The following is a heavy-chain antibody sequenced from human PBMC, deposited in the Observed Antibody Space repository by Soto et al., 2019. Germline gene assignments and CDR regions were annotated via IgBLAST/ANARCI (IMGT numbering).Heavy chain of an antibody. D-gene: IGHD2-15*01. CDR1: GGTFSSYA. Sequence: SVEVSCTASGGTFSSYAISWVRQAPGQGLEWMGGIIPIFGTANYAQKFQGRVTITADESTSTAYMELSSLRSKDTAVYYCAGTVVAAIYYYGMDVWGQGTTVTVSS. V-gene: IGHV1-69*13. CDR3: AGTVVAAIYYYGMDV. J-gene: IGHJ6*02. CDR2: IIPIFGTA.